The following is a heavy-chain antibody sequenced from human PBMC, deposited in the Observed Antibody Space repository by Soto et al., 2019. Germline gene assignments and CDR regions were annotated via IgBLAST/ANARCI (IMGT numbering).Heavy chain of an antibody. CDR2: ISAYNGNT. V-gene: IGHV1-18*01. CDR3: AALDCSSTSCYYNWFDP. Sequence: QVQLVQSGAEVKKPGASVKVSCKASGYTFTSYGISWVRQAPGQGLEWMGWISAYNGNTNYAQKLQGRVTMTTDTSTSTAYMELRSVRSDDTAVYYCAALDCSSTSCYYNWFDPWGQGTLVTVSS. D-gene: IGHD2-2*01. CDR1: GYTFTSYG. J-gene: IGHJ5*02.